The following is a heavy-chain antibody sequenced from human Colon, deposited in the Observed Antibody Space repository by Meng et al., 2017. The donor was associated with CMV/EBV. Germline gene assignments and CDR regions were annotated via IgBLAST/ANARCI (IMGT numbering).Heavy chain of an antibody. CDR2: IGSGGYNI. V-gene: IGHV3-48*03. J-gene: IGHJ4*02. Sequence: GESLKISCVGSGFTFSTYEMNWVRQAPGKGLEWIAYIGSGGYNIYYADSVKGRFTISRDNAENSMYLQMNSLRAEDTAVYYCARGLGSGTRRGVDYWGQGTLVTVSS. D-gene: IGHD1-26*01. CDR1: GFTFSTYE. CDR3: ARGLGSGTRRGVDY.